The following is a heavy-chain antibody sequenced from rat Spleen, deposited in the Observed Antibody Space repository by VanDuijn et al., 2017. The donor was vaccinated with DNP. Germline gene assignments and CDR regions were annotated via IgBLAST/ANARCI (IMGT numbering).Heavy chain of an antibody. D-gene: IGHD1-8*01. CDR2: ISYDGRST. Sequence: EVQLVESDGGLVQPGRSLKLSCAASGFTFNDYYMAWVSQAPTKGLEWVATISYDGRSTYYRDSVKGRFTISRDNAKSTLYLQMDSQRSEDTATYSCARDDSSYYYVMGAWGQGASVTVSS. CDR1: GFTFNDYY. J-gene: IGHJ4*01. V-gene: IGHV5-7*01. CDR3: ARDDSSYYYVMGA.